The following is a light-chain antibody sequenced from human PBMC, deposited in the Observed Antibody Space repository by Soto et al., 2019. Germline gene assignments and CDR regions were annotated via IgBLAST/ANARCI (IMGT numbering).Light chain of an antibody. CDR3: HQYDSSPLT. V-gene: IGKV3-20*01. Sequence: EIVLTQSPGTLSFSPGERATLSCRASQSVSSSYLAWYQQKPGQAPRLLIYGASSRATGIPDRFSGSGSGTDFTHTISRLEPEDFAVYYCHQYDSSPLTFGGGTKVEIK. CDR1: QSVSSSY. CDR2: GAS. J-gene: IGKJ4*01.